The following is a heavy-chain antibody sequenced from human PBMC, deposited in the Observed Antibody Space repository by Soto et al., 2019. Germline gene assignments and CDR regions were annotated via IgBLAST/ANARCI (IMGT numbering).Heavy chain of an antibody. V-gene: IGHV4-31*03. CDR2: IYYSGST. CDR1: GGSISSGGYY. CDR3: ARDSSYHYGSGSPGGWFDP. J-gene: IGHJ5*02. D-gene: IGHD3-10*01. Sequence: QVQLQESGPGLVKPSQTLSLTCTVSGGSISSGGYYWSWIRQHPGKGLEWIGYIYYSGSTYYNPSLKSRVTISVDTSKNQFSLKLSSVTAADTAVYYCARDSSYHYGSGSPGGWFDPWGQGTLVTVSS.